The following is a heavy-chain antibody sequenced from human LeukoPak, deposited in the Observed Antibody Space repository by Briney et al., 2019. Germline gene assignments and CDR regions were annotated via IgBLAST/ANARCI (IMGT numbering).Heavy chain of an antibody. CDR1: GGSISSYY. Sequence: SETLSLTCTVSGGSISSYYWSWIRQPPGKGLEWIGYIYYSGSTNYNPSLKSRVTISVDTSKNQFSLKLSSVTAADTAVYYCARHDYGDYVIYFQHWGQGTLVTVSS. V-gene: IGHV4-59*08. CDR2: IYYSGST. D-gene: IGHD4-17*01. CDR3: ARHDYGDYVIYFQH. J-gene: IGHJ1*01.